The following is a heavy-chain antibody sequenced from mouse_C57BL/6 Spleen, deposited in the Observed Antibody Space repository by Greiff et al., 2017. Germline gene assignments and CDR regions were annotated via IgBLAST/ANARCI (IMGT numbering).Heavy chain of an antibody. CDR1: GYTFTSYW. CDR2: IHPNSGST. D-gene: IGHD2-4*01. V-gene: IGHV1-64*01. CDR3: AREDDYDGNY. J-gene: IGHJ2*01. Sequence: QVQLKQPGAELVKPGASVKLSCKASGYTFTSYWMHWVKQRPGQGLEWIGMIHPNSGSTNYNEKFKSKATLTVDKSSSTAYMQLSSLTSEDSAVYYCAREDDYDGNYWGQGTTLTVSS.